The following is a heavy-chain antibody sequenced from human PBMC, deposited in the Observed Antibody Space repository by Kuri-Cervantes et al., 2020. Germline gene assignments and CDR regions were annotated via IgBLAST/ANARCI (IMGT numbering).Heavy chain of an antibody. D-gene: IGHD3-9*01. Sequence: GESLKISCATSGFTFSGSAIHWVRQASGKGLEWVGRIRSKANSYATAYAASVKGRFTISRDDSKNTAYLQMNSLKTGDTAVYYCATKTDATGYYPDCWGQGTLVTVSS. V-gene: IGHV3-73*01. CDR2: IRSKANSYAT. CDR3: ATKTDATGYYPDC. CDR1: GFTFSGSA. J-gene: IGHJ4*02.